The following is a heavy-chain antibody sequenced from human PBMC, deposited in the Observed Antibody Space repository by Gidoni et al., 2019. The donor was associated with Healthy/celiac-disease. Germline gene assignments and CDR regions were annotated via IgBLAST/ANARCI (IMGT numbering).Heavy chain of an antibody. Sequence: QVQLVQSGSELKKPGASVKVSCKASGYTFTSYAMLWVRQAPGQGLEWMGWINTNTGNPTEAQGFKGRLGFSLDTSVSTAYLKISSLKAEDTAVYYCARGGGYCSSTSCYNYYYYGMDVWGQGTTVTVSS. CDR2: INTNTGNP. CDR1: GYTFTSYA. J-gene: IGHJ6*02. CDR3: ARGGGYCSSTSCYNYYYYGMDV. V-gene: IGHV7-4-1*02. D-gene: IGHD2-2*02.